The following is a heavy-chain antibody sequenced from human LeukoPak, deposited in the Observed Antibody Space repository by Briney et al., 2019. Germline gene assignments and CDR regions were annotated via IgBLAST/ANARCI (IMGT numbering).Heavy chain of an antibody. Sequence: SQTLSLTCTVSGGSISSGGYYWSWLRQHPGKGLEWIGYIYYSGSTYYNPSLKSRVTISVDTSKNQFSLKLSSVTAADTAVYYCARGDGDYVENFDYWGQGTLVTVSS. CDR3: ARGDGDYVENFDY. CDR2: IYYSGST. CDR1: GGSISSGGYY. V-gene: IGHV4-31*03. J-gene: IGHJ4*02. D-gene: IGHD4-17*01.